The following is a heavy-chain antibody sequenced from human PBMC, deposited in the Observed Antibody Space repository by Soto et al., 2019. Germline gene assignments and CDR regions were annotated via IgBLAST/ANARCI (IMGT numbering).Heavy chain of an antibody. CDR2: IYYSGST. J-gene: IGHJ5*02. D-gene: IGHD1-26*01. CDR1: GGSVSSGSYY. V-gene: IGHV4-61*01. CDR3: ARDSHSGSYYSYWFDP. Sequence: LSLTCTVSGGSVSSGSYYWSWIRQPPGKGLEWIGYIYYSGSTNYSPSLKSRVTISVDTSKNQFSLKLSSVTAADTAVYYCARDSHSGSYYSYWFDPWGQGALVTVSS.